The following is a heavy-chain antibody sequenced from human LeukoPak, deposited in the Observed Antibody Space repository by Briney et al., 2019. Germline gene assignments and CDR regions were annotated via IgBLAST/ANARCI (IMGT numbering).Heavy chain of an antibody. CDR1: GFTFDDYA. Sequence: GRSLRLSCAASGFTFDDYAMHWVRQAPGKGLEWVSGISWNRGSIGYADSVKGRFTLSRDNAKNSLYLQMNSLRAEDTALYYCARGGLYYYYGMDVWGQGTTVTFSS. CDR3: ARGGLYYYYGMDV. V-gene: IGHV3-9*01. J-gene: IGHJ6*02. CDR2: ISWNRGSI. D-gene: IGHD3-16*01.